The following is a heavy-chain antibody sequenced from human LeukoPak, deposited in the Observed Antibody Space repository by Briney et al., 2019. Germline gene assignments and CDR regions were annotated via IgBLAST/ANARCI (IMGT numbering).Heavy chain of an antibody. D-gene: IGHD1-1*01. J-gene: IGHJ3*02. CDR2: IYTSGST. CDR1: GGSISSYY. Sequence: SETLSLTCTVSGGSISSYYWSWIRQPAGKGLEWIGRIYTSGSTNYNPSLKSRVTMSVDTSKNQFSLKLSSVTAADTAVYYCAKGLGKWNDGSDALDIWGQGTMVTVSS. CDR3: AKGLGKWNDGSDALDI. V-gene: IGHV4-4*07.